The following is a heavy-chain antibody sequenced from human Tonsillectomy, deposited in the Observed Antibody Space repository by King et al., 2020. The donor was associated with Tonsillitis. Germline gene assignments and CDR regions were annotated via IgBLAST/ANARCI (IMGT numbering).Heavy chain of an antibody. CDR1: GFTFSDYY. J-gene: IGHJ4*02. CDR3: AREAVDYESSYYFDY. CDR2: ISSSGSTL. V-gene: IGHV3-11*01. D-gene: IGHD3-22*01. Sequence: VQLVESGGGLVKPGGSLRLPCAASGFTFSDYYMSWIRQAPGKGLEWVSYISSSGSTLYYADPVKGRFTISRDNPKNPLYLQMNSLRAEDTAVYYCAREAVDYESSYYFDYWGQGTLVTVSS.